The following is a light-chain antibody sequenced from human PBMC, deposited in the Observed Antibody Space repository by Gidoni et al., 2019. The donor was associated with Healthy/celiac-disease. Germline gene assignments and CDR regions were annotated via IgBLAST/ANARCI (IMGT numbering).Light chain of an antibody. CDR2: AAS. CDR3: QQSNSYPIT. V-gene: IGKV1-9*01. Sequence: DIQLTQSPSFLSASVGDRVTITCWASQGISSYLAWYQQKPGKAPKLLIYAASTLQSGVPSRFSGSGSGTEFTLTISSLQPEEFATYYCQQSNSYPITFGGGTKVEIK. CDR1: QGISSY. J-gene: IGKJ4*01.